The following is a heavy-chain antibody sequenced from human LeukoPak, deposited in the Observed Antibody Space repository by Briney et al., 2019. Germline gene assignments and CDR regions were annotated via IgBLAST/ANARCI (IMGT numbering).Heavy chain of an antibody. Sequence: SETLSLTCAVSGGSISSSNWWSWVRQPPGKGLEWIGEIYHSGSTNYNPSLKSRVTISVDTSKNQFFLNLSSVTAADTAMYYCARDVRFGESDTYNWFDPWAREPWSPSPQ. CDR2: IYHSGST. V-gene: IGHV4-4*02. D-gene: IGHD3-10*01. CDR1: GGSISSSNW. CDR3: ARDVRFGESDTYNWFDP. J-gene: IGHJ5*02.